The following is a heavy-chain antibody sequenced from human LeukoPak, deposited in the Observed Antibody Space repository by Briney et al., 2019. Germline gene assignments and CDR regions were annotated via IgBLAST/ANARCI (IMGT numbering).Heavy chain of an antibody. V-gene: IGHV3-7*01. Sequence: GGSLRLSCAASGLTFSNYWMSWVRQAPGKGLEWVANIKQDGSDKYYVDSVKGRFTISRDNAKNSLYLQMNSLRAEDTAVYYCARRHASSSRDYWGQGTLVTVSS. CDR3: ARRHASSSRDY. CDR2: IKQDGSDK. CDR1: GLTFSNYW. J-gene: IGHJ4*02. D-gene: IGHD6-6*01.